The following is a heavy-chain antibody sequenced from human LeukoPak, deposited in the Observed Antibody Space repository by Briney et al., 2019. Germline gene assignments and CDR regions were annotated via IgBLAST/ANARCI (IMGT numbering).Heavy chain of an antibody. D-gene: IGHD2-2*01. CDR2: ISSSGKII. CDR1: GFTFSSYE. Sequence: GGSLRLSCAASGFTFSSYEMTWVRQAPGKGLEWVSYISSSGKIIYYADSVKGRFTISRDNAKKSLYLQLSSLRAEDTGVYYCARDTCAGSSCYLFDSWGLGTLVTVS. J-gene: IGHJ4*02. CDR3: ARDTCAGSSCYLFDS. V-gene: IGHV3-48*03.